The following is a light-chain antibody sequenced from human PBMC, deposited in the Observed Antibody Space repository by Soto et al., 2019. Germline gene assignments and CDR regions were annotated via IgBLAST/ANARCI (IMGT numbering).Light chain of an antibody. CDR1: ISDVGNYKY. Sequence: QSALTQPSSLSGSPGQSITISCTGTISDVGNYKYVSWYQQHPGKAPKLMIYEVSNRPSGVSNRFSGSKSGNTASLTISGLQAEDETDYYCFSYTSSRTYVFGTGTKVTVL. CDR2: EVS. V-gene: IGLV2-14*01. J-gene: IGLJ1*01. CDR3: FSYTSSRTYV.